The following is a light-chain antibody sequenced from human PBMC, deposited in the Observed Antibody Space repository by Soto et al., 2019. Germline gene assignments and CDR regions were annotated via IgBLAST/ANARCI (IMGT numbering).Light chain of an antibody. CDR1: QGISNY. J-gene: IGKJ1*01. Sequence: DIQMTQSPSSLSASVGDRVTITCRASQGISNYLAWYQQKPGKVPKLLIYAASTLQSGVPSRFSGSGFGTDFTLTISSLQPDDVASYYCQKYDSAPQTFVQGTKVEIK. CDR3: QKYDSAPQT. CDR2: AAS. V-gene: IGKV1-27*01.